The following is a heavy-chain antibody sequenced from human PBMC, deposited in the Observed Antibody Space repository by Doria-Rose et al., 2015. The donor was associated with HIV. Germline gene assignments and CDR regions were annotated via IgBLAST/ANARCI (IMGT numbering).Heavy chain of an antibody. V-gene: IGHV2-26*01. J-gene: IGHJ4*02. D-gene: IGHD6-13*01. Sequence: QVQLVQSGPVLVKPTETLTLTCTVSGVSLSSPGMGVSWIRQPPGQALEWLANIFSDDERSYKASRQSRLTISRGTSKSQVVRTMTDMDPVDTATYYCARIKSSRWYHKYYFDFWGQGTLVIVSA. CDR1: GVSLSSPGMG. CDR3: ARIKSSRWYHKYYFDF. CDR2: IFSDDER.